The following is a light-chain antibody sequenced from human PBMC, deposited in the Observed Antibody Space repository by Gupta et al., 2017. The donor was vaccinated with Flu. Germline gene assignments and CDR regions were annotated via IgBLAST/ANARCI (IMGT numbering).Light chain of an antibody. J-gene: IGKJ5*01. CDR1: QSVSSY. CDR3: QQRSNWPIT. CDR2: DAS. Sequence: PATLSLSPGERATLSCRASQSVSSYLAWYQQKPGQAPRLLIYDASNRATGIPARFSGSGSGTDFTLTISSLEPEDFAVYFCQQRSNWPITFGQGTRLEIK. V-gene: IGKV3-11*01.